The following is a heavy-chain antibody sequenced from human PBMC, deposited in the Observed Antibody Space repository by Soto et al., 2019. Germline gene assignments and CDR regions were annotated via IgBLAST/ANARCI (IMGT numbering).Heavy chain of an antibody. CDR2: IYWDDDK. CDR1: GFSLSTSGVG. J-gene: IGHJ4*02. V-gene: IGHV2-5*02. Sequence: QITLKESGPTLVKPTQTLTLTCTFSGFSLSTSGVGVGWIRQPPGKALEWLALIYWDDDKRYSPSLKSRLTITKDTSNNQAGLTMTNMDPADPATYSCAHSLIPNWGSRGAFDYWGQGTLVTVSS. CDR3: AHSLIPNWGSRGAFDY. D-gene: IGHD7-27*01.